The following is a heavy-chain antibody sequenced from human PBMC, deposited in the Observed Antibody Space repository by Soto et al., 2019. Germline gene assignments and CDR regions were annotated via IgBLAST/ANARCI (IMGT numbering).Heavy chain of an antibody. CDR3: ARRGYCSGTTCYKWFDP. CDR1: GYSFSTYW. D-gene: IGHD2-2*02. J-gene: IGHJ5*02. CDR2: IYPGDSDT. Sequence: PGESLTISCKGSGYSFSTYWIAWVRQMPGKGLEWMGIIYPGDSDTRYSPSFQGQVTISADKSISTAYLQWSSLKASDTAMYYCARRGYCSGTTCYKWFDPWGQGTLVTVSA. V-gene: IGHV5-51*01.